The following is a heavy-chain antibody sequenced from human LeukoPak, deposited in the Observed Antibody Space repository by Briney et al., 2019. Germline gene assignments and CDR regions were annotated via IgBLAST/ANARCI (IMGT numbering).Heavy chain of an antibody. Sequence: ASVKVSCKASGYTFSTYGISWVRQAPGQGLEWMGWISAYNDNTKYAQNLQGRVSLTRDTSTCTAYMYLRSLRSDDTAIYYCARVYSSSSDPFDYWGQGTPVTVSS. CDR3: ARVYSSSSDPFDY. D-gene: IGHD6-6*01. CDR2: ISAYNDNT. CDR1: GYTFSTYG. V-gene: IGHV1-18*01. J-gene: IGHJ4*02.